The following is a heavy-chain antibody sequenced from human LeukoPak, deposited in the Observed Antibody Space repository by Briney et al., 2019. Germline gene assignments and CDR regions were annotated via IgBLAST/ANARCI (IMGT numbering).Heavy chain of an antibody. J-gene: IGHJ3*02. D-gene: IGHD4-23*01. V-gene: IGHV4-39*01. CDR3: ARRATTVVTRDAFDI. CDR1: GGSISSSSYY. CDR2: IYYSGST. Sequence: SETLSLTCTVSGGSISSSSYYWGWIRQPPGKGLEWIGSIYYSGSTYYNPSLKSRVTISVDTSKNQFSLKLSSVTAADTAVYYCARRATTVVTRDAFDIWGQGTMVTVSS.